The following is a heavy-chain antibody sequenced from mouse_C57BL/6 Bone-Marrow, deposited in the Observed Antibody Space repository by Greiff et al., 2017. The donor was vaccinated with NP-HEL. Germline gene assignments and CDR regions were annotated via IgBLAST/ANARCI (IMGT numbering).Heavy chain of an antibody. CDR2: INPGSGGT. CDR3: ARYGYYGSSWFAY. J-gene: IGHJ3*01. D-gene: IGHD1-1*01. Sequence: VKLQESGAELVRPGTSVKVSCKASGYAFTNYLIEWVKQRPGQGLEWIGVINPGSGGTNYNEKFKGKATLTADKSSSTAYMQLSSLTSEDSAVYFCARYGYYGSSWFAYWGQGTLVTVSA. CDR1: GYAFTNYL. V-gene: IGHV1-54*01.